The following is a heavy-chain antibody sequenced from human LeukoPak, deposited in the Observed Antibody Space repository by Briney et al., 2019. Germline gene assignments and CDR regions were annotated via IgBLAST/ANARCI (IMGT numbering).Heavy chain of an antibody. J-gene: IGHJ4*02. V-gene: IGHV1-24*01. D-gene: IGHD3-16*01. CDR3: ATDLTSFGELLSHY. CDR1: GNSLTEMS. CDR2: FDPENGET. Sequence: ASVKVSCKVSGNSLTEMSMHWVRQAPGKGLEWMGGFDPENGETLYAQKFQGRVTVTEDTSTDTAYMELNSLRSEDTAVYYCATDLTSFGELLSHYWGQGTLVTVSS.